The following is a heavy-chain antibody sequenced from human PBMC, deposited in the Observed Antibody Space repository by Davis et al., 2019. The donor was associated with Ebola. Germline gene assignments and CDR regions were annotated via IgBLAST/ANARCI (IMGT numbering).Heavy chain of an antibody. CDR1: GYTFTGYY. V-gene: IGHV1-2*06. D-gene: IGHD3-3*01. Sequence: AASVKVSCKASGYTFTGYYMHWVRQAPGQGLEWMGRINPNSGGTNYAQKFQGRVTMTRDTSISTAYMELSRLRSDDTAVYYCARDFDFWSGYLSTYFDYWGQGTLVTVSS. CDR2: INPNSGGT. J-gene: IGHJ4*02. CDR3: ARDFDFWSGYLSTYFDY.